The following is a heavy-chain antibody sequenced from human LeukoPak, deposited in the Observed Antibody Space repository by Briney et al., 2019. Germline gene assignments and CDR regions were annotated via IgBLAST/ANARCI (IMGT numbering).Heavy chain of an antibody. D-gene: IGHD3-3*01. CDR3: ARVITIFRVVPVVGWFDP. J-gene: IGHJ5*02. V-gene: IGHV4-59*01. CDR2: IYYSGST. CDR1: GGSISSYY. Sequence: SETLSLTCTVSGGSISSYYWSWIRQPPGKGLEWIGYIYYSGSTNYNPSLKSRVTISVDTSKNQFSLKLSSVTAADTAVYYCARVITIFRVVPVVGWFDPWGQGTLVTVSS.